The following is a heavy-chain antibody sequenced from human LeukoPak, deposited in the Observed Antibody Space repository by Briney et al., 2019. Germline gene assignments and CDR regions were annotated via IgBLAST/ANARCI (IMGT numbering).Heavy chain of an antibody. CDR1: GFTFSSYG. D-gene: IGHD2-2*01. J-gene: IGHJ3*02. CDR3: AKGYCSSTSCQIRGDAFDI. CDR2: ISYDGSNK. Sequence: GRSLRLSCAASGFTFSSYGMHWVRQAPGKGLEWVAVISYDGSNKYYADSVKGRFTISRDNSKNTLYLQMNSLRGEDTAVYYCAKGYCSSTSCQIRGDAFDIWGQGTMVTVSS. V-gene: IGHV3-30*18.